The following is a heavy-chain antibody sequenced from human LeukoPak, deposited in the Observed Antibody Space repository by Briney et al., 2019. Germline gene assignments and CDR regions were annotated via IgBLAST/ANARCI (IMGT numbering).Heavy chain of an antibody. CDR3: TSPRITMIENWFDP. Sequence: GGSLRLSCAASGFTFSGSAMHWVRQASGKGLEWVGRIRSKANSYATAYAASVKGRFTISRDDSKNTAYLQMNSLKTEDTAVYYCTSPRITMIENWFDPWGQGTLVTVSS. CDR1: GFTFSGSA. V-gene: IGHV3-73*01. D-gene: IGHD3-22*01. J-gene: IGHJ5*02. CDR2: IRSKANSYAT.